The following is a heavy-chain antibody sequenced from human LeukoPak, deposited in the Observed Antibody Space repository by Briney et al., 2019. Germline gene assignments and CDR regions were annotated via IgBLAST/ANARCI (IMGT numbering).Heavy chain of an antibody. J-gene: IGHJ3*02. D-gene: IGHD2-2*01. Sequence: GGSLRLSCAASGFTFSNAWMSWVRQAPGKGLEWVSYIRSSSSTIYYADSVKGRFTISRDNAKNSLYLQMNSLRDEDTAVYYCARDLPAAIPDAFDIWGQGTTVTVSS. CDR1: GFTFSNAW. CDR3: ARDLPAAIPDAFDI. V-gene: IGHV3-48*02. CDR2: IRSSSSTI.